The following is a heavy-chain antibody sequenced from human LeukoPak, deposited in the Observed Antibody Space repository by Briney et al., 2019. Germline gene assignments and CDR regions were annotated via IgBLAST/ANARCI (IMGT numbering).Heavy chain of an antibody. CDR2: VKSKTDGGTP. CDR3: TTDAAGQYYFDH. Sequence: GGSLRLSCAASGFTFSYAWMTWVRQAPGKGPEWVGRVKSKTDGGTPDYAALVEGRFSISRDDSKNALYLQMHSLKTEDTAVYYCTTDAAGQYYFDHWGQGTLVTVSS. J-gene: IGHJ4*02. D-gene: IGHD6-13*01. CDR1: GFTFSYAW. V-gene: IGHV3-15*01.